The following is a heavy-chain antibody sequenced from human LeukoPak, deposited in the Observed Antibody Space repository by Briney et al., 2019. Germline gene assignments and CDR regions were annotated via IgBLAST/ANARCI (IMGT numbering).Heavy chain of an antibody. D-gene: IGHD3-22*01. CDR2: MNPHNGNT. J-gene: IGHJ4*02. CDR1: GHTFTYYD. V-gene: IGHV1-8*01. CDR3: VRVVIDSSGSYYSFFDY. Sequence: ASVKVSCKASGHTFTYYDINWVRQATGQGLEWMGWMNPHNGNTGYAQKFQGTVTMTRDTSISTAYMELSSLRSEDTAVYYCVRVVIDSSGSYYSFFDYWGQGTLVTVSS.